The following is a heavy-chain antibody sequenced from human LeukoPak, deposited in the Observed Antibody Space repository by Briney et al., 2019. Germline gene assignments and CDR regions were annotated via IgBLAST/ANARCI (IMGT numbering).Heavy chain of an antibody. CDR2: INPSGGST. CDR1: GYTFTSYY. V-gene: IGHV1-46*01. CDR3: ASDYGDYG. J-gene: IGHJ4*02. D-gene: IGHD4-17*01. Sequence: ASVKVSCKASGYTFTSYYMHWVRQAPGQGLEWMGIINPSGGSTNYAQKFQGRVTITADESTSTAYMELSSLRSEDTAVYYCASDYGDYGWGQGTLVTVSS.